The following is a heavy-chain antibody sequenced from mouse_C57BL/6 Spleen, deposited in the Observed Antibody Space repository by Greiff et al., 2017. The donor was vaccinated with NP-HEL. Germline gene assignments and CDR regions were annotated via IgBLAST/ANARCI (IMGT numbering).Heavy chain of an antibody. Sequence: LQESGAELVRPGASVKLSCKASGYTFTDYYINWVKQRPGQGLEWIARIYPGSGNTYYNEKFKGKATLTAEKSSSTAYMQLSSLTSEDSAVYFCSRWRYGSSSYAMDYWGQGTSVTVSS. D-gene: IGHD1-1*01. J-gene: IGHJ4*01. CDR1: GYTFTDYY. CDR2: IYPGSGNT. CDR3: SRWRYGSSSYAMDY. V-gene: IGHV1-76*01.